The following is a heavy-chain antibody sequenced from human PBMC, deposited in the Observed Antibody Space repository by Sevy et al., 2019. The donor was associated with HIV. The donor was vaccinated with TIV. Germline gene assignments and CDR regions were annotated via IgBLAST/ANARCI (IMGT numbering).Heavy chain of an antibody. J-gene: IGHJ3*01. CDR2: ISFDGTDK. V-gene: IGHV3-30-3*01. Sequence: GGSLRLSCAASGFTFSSYPMHWVRQAPGKGLEWVSFISFDGTDKYYADSVKGRFTITRVNSNNTLFLQLNSLRAEDTAFYYCVRETTMLPRGAFDFWGQGTMVTVSS. D-gene: IGHD3-10*01. CDR1: GFTFSSYP. CDR3: VRETTMLPRGAFDF.